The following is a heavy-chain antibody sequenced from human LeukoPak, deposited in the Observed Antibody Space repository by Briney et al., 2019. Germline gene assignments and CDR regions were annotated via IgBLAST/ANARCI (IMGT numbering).Heavy chain of an antibody. J-gene: IGHJ4*02. CDR2: IHYSGDI. D-gene: IGHD2-15*01. Sequence: SETLSLTCTVSGASISTSYWYWIRQPPGNGLEWIGYIHYSGDINYNPSLKSRVTISAYTSKNQLSLKLSSVTAADTAVYYCARVGCSGGSCYPDYWGQGTLVTVSS. CDR1: GASISTSY. V-gene: IGHV4-59*01. CDR3: ARVGCSGGSCYPDY.